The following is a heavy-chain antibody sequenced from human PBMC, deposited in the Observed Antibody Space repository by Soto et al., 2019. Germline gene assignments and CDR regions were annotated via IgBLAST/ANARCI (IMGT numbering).Heavy chain of an antibody. CDR1: GYSFTSYR. CDR3: ARQDVVVPAAIYGMDV. D-gene: IGHD2-2*02. J-gene: IGHJ6*02. CDR2: IDPSDSYT. Sequence: GESLKISCKGSGYSFTSYRISWVRQMPGKGLEWMGRIDPSDSYTNYSPSFQGHVTISADKSISTAYLQWSSLKASDTAMYYCARQDVVVPAAIYGMDVWGQGTTVTVSS. V-gene: IGHV5-10-1*01.